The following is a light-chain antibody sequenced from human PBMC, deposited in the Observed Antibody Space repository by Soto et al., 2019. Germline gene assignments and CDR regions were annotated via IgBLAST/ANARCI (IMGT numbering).Light chain of an antibody. CDR2: AAS. V-gene: IGKV1-39*01. Sequence: DIQMTQSPSSLSASIGDSVTITCRPSQDIAHHLNWYQHRPGKAPTLLIYAASTLHSGVPPRFTGSGSGTTFTLTISSLQPEDFATYFCQQTFSVPLTFGGGTKVE. J-gene: IGKJ4*01. CDR3: QQTFSVPLT. CDR1: QDIAHH.